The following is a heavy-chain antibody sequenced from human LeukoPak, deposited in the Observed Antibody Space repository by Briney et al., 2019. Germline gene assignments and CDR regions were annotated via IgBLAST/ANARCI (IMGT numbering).Heavy chain of an antibody. Sequence: GGSLRLSCAASGFTFSSYGMHWVRQAPGKGLEWVAVISYDGSNKYYADSVKGRFTISRDNSKNTLYLQMNSLRAEDTAVYYCAKGTSLKQQLVIGFQHWGQGTLVIVSS. CDR2: ISYDGSNK. CDR1: GFTFSSYG. CDR3: AKGTSLKQQLVIGFQH. V-gene: IGHV3-30*18. J-gene: IGHJ1*01. D-gene: IGHD6-13*01.